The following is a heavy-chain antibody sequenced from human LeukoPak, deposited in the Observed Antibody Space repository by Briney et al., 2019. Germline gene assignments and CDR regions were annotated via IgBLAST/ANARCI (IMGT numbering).Heavy chain of an antibody. CDR1: GFTFSSYA. Sequence: GGSLRLSCAASGFTFSSYAMSWVRQAPGKGLEWVSAISGGGASGGRTYYADAVKDRFTISRDNSKNTLYLQMNSLRAEDTAVYYCAKGLQWELPCDYWGQGTLVTVSS. V-gene: IGHV3-23*01. J-gene: IGHJ4*02. CDR3: AKGLQWELPCDY. D-gene: IGHD1-26*01. CDR2: ISGGGASGGRT.